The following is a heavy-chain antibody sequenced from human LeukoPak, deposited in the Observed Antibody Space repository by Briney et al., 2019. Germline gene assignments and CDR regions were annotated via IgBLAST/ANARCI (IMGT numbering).Heavy chain of an antibody. CDR1: GGSISSGDYY. Sequence: SETLSLTCTVSGGSISSGDYYWSWICQPPGKGLEWIGYIYYSGSTYYNPSLKSRVTISVDTSKNQFSLKLSSVTAADTAVYYCARQVYDNAGYYPAEDHYALDVWGQGTTVTVSS. CDR3: ARQVYDNAGYYPAEDHYALDV. D-gene: IGHD3-22*01. J-gene: IGHJ6*02. V-gene: IGHV4-30-4*08. CDR2: IYYSGST.